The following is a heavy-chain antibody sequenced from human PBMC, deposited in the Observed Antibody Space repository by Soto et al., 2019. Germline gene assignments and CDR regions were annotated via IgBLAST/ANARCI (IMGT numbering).Heavy chain of an antibody. CDR2: VVPMYDSV. Sequence: QVQLVQSGAEVKKPGASVKVSCEASGGTFNSYTINWVRQAPGRGLEWVGQVVPMYDSVNYAENFQGRFTITADKSTKTAYMELTSLRSEDTALYFCASWRSYSGSYCFDYWGQGTLVTVSS. D-gene: IGHD1-26*01. CDR3: ASWRSYSGSYCFDY. V-gene: IGHV1-69*06. J-gene: IGHJ4*02. CDR1: GGTFNSYT.